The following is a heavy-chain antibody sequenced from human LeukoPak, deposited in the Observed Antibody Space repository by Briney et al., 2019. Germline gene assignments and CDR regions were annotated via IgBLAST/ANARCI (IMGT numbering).Heavy chain of an antibody. Sequence: GGSLRLSCAASGVTVSSNYMSWVRQAPGKGLEWVSVLRSGGTTHYADSVKGRFTISRDISKNTLYLQMNSLRVEDTAVYYCARDLYYGSGGYYFDYWGQGTLVTVSS. CDR2: LRSGGTT. J-gene: IGHJ4*02. CDR3: ARDLYYGSGGYYFDY. D-gene: IGHD3-10*01. V-gene: IGHV3-66*01. CDR1: GVTVSSNY.